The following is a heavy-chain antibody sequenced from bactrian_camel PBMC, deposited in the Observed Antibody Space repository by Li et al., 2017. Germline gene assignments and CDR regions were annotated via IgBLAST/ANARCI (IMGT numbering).Heavy chain of an antibody. D-gene: IGHD1*01. J-gene: IGHJ4*01. CDR3: AADPFYLDFTRDPDAFNY. V-gene: IGHV3S53*01. CDR2: IANDGTV. CDR1: ASVYC. Sequence: HVQLVESGGGSVQAGGSLTFSCVASASVYCMGWFRQAPGKTREGVATIANDGTVDYADSVMGRFTISKDNAKNTLYLQMNSLKPEDTAMYYCAADPFYLDFTRDPDAFNYWGQGTQVTVS.